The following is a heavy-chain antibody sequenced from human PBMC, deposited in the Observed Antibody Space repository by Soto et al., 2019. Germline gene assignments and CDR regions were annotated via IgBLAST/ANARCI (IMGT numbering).Heavy chain of an antibody. Sequence: ASVKVSCKASGYTFTGYYMHWVRQAPGQGFEWMGIINPSGGSTSYAQKFQGRVTMTRVTSTSTVYMELSSLRSEDTAVYYCARDLGVAGTVDIWGQGTMVTVSS. J-gene: IGHJ3*02. CDR2: INPSGGST. CDR3: ARDLGVAGTVDI. V-gene: IGHV1-46*01. CDR1: GYTFTGYY. D-gene: IGHD6-19*01.